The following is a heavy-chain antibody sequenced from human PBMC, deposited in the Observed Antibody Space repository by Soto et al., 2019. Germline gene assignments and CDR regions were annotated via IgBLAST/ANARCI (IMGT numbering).Heavy chain of an antibody. CDR3: ARDPPYDYVWGSYTRYYGMDV. Sequence: GASVKVSCKASGGTFSSYAISWVRQAPGQGLEWMGGIIPIFGTANYAQKFQGRVTITADESTSTAYMELSSLRSDDTAVYYCARDPPYDYVWGSYTRYYGMDVWGQGTTVTVSS. CDR1: GGTFSSYA. V-gene: IGHV1-69*13. J-gene: IGHJ6*02. CDR2: IIPIFGTA. D-gene: IGHD3-16*01.